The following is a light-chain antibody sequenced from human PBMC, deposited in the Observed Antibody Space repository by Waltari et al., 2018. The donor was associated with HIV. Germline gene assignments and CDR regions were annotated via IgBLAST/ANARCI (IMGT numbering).Light chain of an antibody. CDR2: AVT. J-gene: IGLJ1*01. V-gene: IGLV2-23*02. CDR3: CSFAGSNFV. CDR1: RRDVGTYDY. Sequence: QSALTQPASVSGSPGQAITISCTGSRRDVGTYDYISWYQQHPGTAPKLIISAVTESPSGISNRFSGSKSGTTASLTISGLQAEDEAEYFCCSFAGSNFVFGSGTKVTVL.